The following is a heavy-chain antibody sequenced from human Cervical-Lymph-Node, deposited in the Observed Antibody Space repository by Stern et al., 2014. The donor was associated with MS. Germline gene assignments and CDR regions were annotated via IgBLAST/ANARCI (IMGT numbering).Heavy chain of an antibody. CDR2: ISSSTYT. V-gene: IGHV3-11*06. D-gene: IGHD5-18*01. Sequence: VHLVESGGDLVKPGGSLRISCAASGFTFSDYYMSWIRQAPGKGLEWISYISSSTYTDYASSVKGRFTISRDNARNSLFLQMDSLRADDTAVYFCARSRDTAYDNAFDIWGQGTKVSVSS. CDR3: ARSRDTAYDNAFDI. J-gene: IGHJ3*02. CDR1: GFTFSDYY.